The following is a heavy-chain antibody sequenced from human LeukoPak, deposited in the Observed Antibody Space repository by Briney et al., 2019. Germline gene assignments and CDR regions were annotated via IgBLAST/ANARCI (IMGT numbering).Heavy chain of an antibody. V-gene: IGHV1-8*03. J-gene: IGHJ5*02. CDR1: GYTFTSYD. CDR2: MNPNSGNT. Sequence: ASVKVSCKASGYTFTSYDINWVRQATGQGLEWMGWMNPNSGNTGYAQKFQGRVTITRNTSISTAYMELGSLRSEDTAVYYCARGRGYTLGWFDPWGQGTLVTVSS. D-gene: IGHD3-22*01. CDR3: ARGRGYTLGWFDP.